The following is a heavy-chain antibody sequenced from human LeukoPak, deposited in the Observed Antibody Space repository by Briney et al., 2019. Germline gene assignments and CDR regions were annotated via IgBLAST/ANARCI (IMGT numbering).Heavy chain of an antibody. CDR2: IYPGDSDT. CDR1: GYSFANYW. Sequence: GESLKISCQGSGYSFANYWIGWVRQKPGKGLERMGIIYPGDSDTRYSPSFQGQVTISADKSITTAYLQWSSLKASDTAMYYCTRPHSSGYSAYSWYFDLWGRGTLVTVSS. V-gene: IGHV5-51*01. D-gene: IGHD3-22*01. J-gene: IGHJ2*01. CDR3: TRPHSSGYSAYSWYFDL.